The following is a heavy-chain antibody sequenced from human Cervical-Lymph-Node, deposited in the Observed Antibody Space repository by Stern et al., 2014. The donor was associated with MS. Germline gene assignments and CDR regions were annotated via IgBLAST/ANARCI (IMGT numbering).Heavy chain of an antibody. CDR1: GFTFSSFG. J-gene: IGHJ4*02. CDR2: IWSDGSKR. V-gene: IGHV3-33*01. CDR3: VTERFGGLSFDN. Sequence: VQLVESGGGVVQPGRSLRLSCAASGFTFSSFGMHWVRQAPGKGLEWVAVIWSDGSKRYSADSVQGRFSTSTGNTPHTLYLHMNSLRVEDTAVYYCVTERFGGLSFDNWGQGSLVTVSS. D-gene: IGHD3-10*01.